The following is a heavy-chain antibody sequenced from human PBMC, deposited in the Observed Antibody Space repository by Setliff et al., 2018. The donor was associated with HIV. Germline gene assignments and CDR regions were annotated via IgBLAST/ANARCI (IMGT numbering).Heavy chain of an antibody. Sequence: SETLSLTCSVSGASINNGDYYWSWIRQSPGESLEWIGYIYYSGYYKAYYDSNPALKSRFSASVDTSRNQFSLELQSMTAADTAMYYCARAISFDFPSGLKGTFDVWGLGTMVTV. CDR2: IYYSGYYKA. D-gene: IGHD3-16*01. V-gene: IGHV4-30-4*01. CDR1: GASINNGDYY. CDR3: ARAISFDFPSGLKGTFDV. J-gene: IGHJ3*01.